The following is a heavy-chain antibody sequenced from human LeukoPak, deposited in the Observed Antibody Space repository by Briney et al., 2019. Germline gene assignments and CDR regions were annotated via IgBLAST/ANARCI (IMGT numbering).Heavy chain of an antibody. V-gene: IGHV1-69*04. CDR2: IIPILGIA. J-gene: IGHJ4*02. Sequence: EASVKVSCKASGGTFSSYAISWVRQAPGQGLEWMGRIIPILGIANYAQKFQGRVTITADKSTSTAYMELSSLRSEDTAVYYCARGSSGSYHWPFDYWGQGTLVNVSS. CDR3: ARGSSGSYHWPFDY. CDR1: GGTFSSYA. D-gene: IGHD1-26*01.